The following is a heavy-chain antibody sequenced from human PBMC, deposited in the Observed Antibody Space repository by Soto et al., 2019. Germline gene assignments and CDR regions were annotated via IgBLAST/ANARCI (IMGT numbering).Heavy chain of an antibody. CDR2: IHYSGSI. Sequence: QVQLQESGPGLVKPSQTLSLTCTVSDGSIDSGSYYRSWVRQYPGKGLEWIGSIHYSGSIYYSPALRSRRTMSRDTAKNQFSLKLSSVTVADTAVYSCTRGLERAKLGYWGQGIQVIVSS. CDR3: TRGLERAKLGY. D-gene: IGHD1-26*01. V-gene: IGHV4-31*03. CDR1: DGSIDSGSYY. J-gene: IGHJ4*02.